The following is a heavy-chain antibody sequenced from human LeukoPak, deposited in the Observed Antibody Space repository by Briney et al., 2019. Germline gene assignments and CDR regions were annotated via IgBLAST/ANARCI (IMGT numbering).Heavy chain of an antibody. CDR2: INPNSGDT. Sequence: ASVKVSCKASGYTFTGYYMHWVRQAPGQGLEWMGWINPNSGDTNYAQKFQGRVTMTRDTSISTAYMELSRLRSADTAVYYCASLVPAAPLWADYWGQGTLVTVSS. CDR1: GYTFTGYY. D-gene: IGHD2-2*01. J-gene: IGHJ4*02. CDR3: ASLVPAAPLWADY. V-gene: IGHV1-2*02.